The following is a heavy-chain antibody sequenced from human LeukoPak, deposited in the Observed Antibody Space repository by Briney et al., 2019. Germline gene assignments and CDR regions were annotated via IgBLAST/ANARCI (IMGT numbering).Heavy chain of an antibody. CDR3: ASSMALGVLSSYYYGIDV. J-gene: IGHJ6*02. CDR1: LGSLSSYS. Sequence: PSETLSLTCTVSLGSLSSYSWSWIRQPPGKGLEWIGYIHYSGSTTYNPSLKSRVTISLDTSKNQFSLNLSSVTAADTAVYYCASSMALGVLSSYYYGIDVWGQGTTVTVSS. V-gene: IGHV4-59*01. D-gene: IGHD3-10*01. CDR2: IHYSGST.